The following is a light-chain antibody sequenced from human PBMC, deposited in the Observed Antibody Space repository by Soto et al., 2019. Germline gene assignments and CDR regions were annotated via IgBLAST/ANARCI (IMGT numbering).Light chain of an antibody. CDR1: SSDGWGYNY. CDR3: CSFAGNYIYV. CDR2: DVS. J-gene: IGLJ1*01. V-gene: IGLV2-11*02. Sequence: QSVLTQPRAVSGSPGQSGTISGTGSSSDGWGYNYVSWYLQHPGTAPKVTIYDVSKRPSGVPDRSSGSKSGNTASMTISGIESEDEADYYCCSFAGNYIYVLGPGTTVTV.